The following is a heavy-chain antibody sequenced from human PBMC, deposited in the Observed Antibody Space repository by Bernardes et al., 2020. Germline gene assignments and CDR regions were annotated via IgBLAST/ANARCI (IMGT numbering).Heavy chain of an antibody. V-gene: IGHV3-23*01. J-gene: IGHJ6*02. CDR2: ISCSGSSR. D-gene: IGHD5-12*01. CDR3: AKTYSGHDHYYYGMDV. CDR1: RFTFSNYV. Sequence: GGSLRLSCAASRFTFSNYVMSWVRQAPGKGLEWVSDISCSGSSRFYADSVKGRFTISRDNSKKTLYLQMNILRGEDTAVYYCAKTYSGHDHYYYGMDVWGQGTTVTVSS.